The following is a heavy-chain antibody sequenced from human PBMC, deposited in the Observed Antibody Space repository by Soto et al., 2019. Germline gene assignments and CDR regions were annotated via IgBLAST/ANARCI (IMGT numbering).Heavy chain of an antibody. J-gene: IGHJ4*02. D-gene: IGHD3-22*01. CDR1: GGSVSMDTYY. CDR3: ATGGHYYDSMI. Sequence: QVQLQASGPGLVKPSDTLSLTCTVSGGSVSMDTYYWTWIRQPPGRGLEWIGYMHYTGGTSYNPSLKSRVTISVDTSKNQFSLRLSSVTAADTALYDCATGGHYYDSMIWVQGILVTVSS. V-gene: IGHV4-61*01. CDR2: MHYTGGT.